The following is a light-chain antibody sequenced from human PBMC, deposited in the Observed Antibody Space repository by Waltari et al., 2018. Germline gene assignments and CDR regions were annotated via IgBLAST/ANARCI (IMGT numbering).Light chain of an antibody. Sequence: SSELTQDPAVSVALGQTVRFTCQGDRLRIYYGSWSRQKPGQAPVLGIYGKNNRPSGSPDRFAAASSGDTASLTSTETQAEDVAVYYCTSRDISGDVIFGGGTKLTVL. V-gene: IGLV3-19*01. CDR1: RLRIYY. CDR2: GKN. J-gene: IGLJ2*01. CDR3: TSRDISGDVI.